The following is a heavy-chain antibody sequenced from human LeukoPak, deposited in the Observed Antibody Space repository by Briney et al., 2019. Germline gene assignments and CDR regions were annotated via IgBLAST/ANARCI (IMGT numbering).Heavy chain of an antibody. J-gene: IGHJ5*02. CDR1: GGSISSNDW. Sequence: SETLSLTCTVSGGSISSNDWWSWVRQPPGKGLEWIGEIYHSGSTNYNPSLKSRVTISVDKSKNQFSLKLPSVTAADTAVYYCARDQTNNWFDPWGQGTLVTVSS. CDR3: ARDQTNNWFDP. D-gene: IGHD4-11*01. CDR2: IYHSGST. V-gene: IGHV4-4*02.